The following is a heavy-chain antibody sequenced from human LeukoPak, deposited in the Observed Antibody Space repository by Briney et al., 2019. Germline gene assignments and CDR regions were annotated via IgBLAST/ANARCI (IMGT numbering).Heavy chain of an antibody. CDR2: IYPGDSDT. V-gene: IGHV5-51*01. CDR3: ARRMGAKGAFNY. CDR1: GYNFSNYW. J-gene: IGHJ4*02. D-gene: IGHD1-26*01. Sequence: GESLKISCQSSGYNFSNYWIGWVRQMPGKGLEWMGVIYPGDSDTRYRSSFQGQVTISADRSIYTAYLQWRTPKASDSAIYYCARRMGAKGAFNYWGQGTLVTVSS.